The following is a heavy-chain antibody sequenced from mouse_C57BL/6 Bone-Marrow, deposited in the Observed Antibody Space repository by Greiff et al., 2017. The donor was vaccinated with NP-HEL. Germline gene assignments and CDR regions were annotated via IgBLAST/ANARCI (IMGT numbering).Heavy chain of an antibody. CDR1: GYAFSSSW. Sequence: VMLVESGPELVKPGASVKISCKASGYAFSSSWMNWVKQRPGKGLEWIGRIYPGDGDTNYNGKFKGKATLTADKSSSTAYMQLSSLTSEDSAVYFCASRGDYDYDGYAMDYWGQGTSVTVSS. D-gene: IGHD2-4*01. CDR2: IYPGDGDT. CDR3: ASRGDYDYDGYAMDY. J-gene: IGHJ4*01. V-gene: IGHV1-82*01.